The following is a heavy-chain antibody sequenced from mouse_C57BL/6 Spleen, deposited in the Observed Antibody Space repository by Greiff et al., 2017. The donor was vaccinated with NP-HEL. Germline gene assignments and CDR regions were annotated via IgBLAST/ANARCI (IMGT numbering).Heavy chain of an antibody. CDR1: GYTFTSYW. D-gene: IGHD2-4*01. J-gene: IGHJ2*01. V-gene: IGHV1-55*01. Sequence: QVQLKQPGAELVKPGASVKMSCKASGYTFTSYWITWVKQRPGQGLEWIGDIYPGSGSTNYNEKFKSKATLTVDTSSSTAYMQLSSLTSEDSAVYYCARVLYDYDGSDYWGQGTTLTVSS. CDR2: IYPGSGST. CDR3: ARVLYDYDGSDY.